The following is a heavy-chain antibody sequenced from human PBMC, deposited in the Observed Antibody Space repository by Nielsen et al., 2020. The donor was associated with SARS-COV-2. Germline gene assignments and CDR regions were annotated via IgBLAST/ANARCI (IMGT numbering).Heavy chain of an antibody. CDR2: IYNSGTT. CDR3: ARYYVSGMYGMDV. V-gene: IGHV4-30-4*01. Sequence: SEILSLTCTVSGGSISSGDYYWTWIRQPPGKGLEWIGYIYNSGTTYYNPSLKSRVTISVDTSKNQFSLKLSAMTAAGTAVYYCARYYVSGMYGMDVWGPGTTVTVSS. CDR1: GGSISSGDYY. D-gene: IGHD3-10*01. J-gene: IGHJ6*02.